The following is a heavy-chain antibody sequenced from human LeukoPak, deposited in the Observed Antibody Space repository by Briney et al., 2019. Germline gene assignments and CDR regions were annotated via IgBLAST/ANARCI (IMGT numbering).Heavy chain of an antibody. CDR2: IYTSGST. CDR1: GGSISSYY. D-gene: IGHD3-10*01. J-gene: IGHJ5*02. CDR3: ARDGGSGSYYTDNWFDP. V-gene: IGHV4-4*07. Sequence: PSETPSLTCTVSGGSISSYYWSWIRQPAGKGLEWIGRIYTSGSTNYNPSLKSRVTMSVDTSKNQFSLKLSSVTAADTAVYYCARDGGSGSYYTDNWFDPWGQGTLVTVSS.